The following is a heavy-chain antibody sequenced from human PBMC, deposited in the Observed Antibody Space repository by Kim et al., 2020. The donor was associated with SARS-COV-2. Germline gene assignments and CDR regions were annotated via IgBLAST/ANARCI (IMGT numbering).Heavy chain of an antibody. J-gene: IGHJ4*02. CDR1: EFTFGTYW. V-gene: IGHV3-7*03. CDR3: ARALARGGD. Sequence: GGSLRLSCAASEFTFGTYWMSWVRQAPGKGLEWVASIKQDGGEKNYVDSVKGRFTISRDNPKNSLYLQMNSLRAEDTAVYYCARALARGGDWGQGTLVTVSS. D-gene: IGHD3-10*01. CDR2: IKQDGGEK.